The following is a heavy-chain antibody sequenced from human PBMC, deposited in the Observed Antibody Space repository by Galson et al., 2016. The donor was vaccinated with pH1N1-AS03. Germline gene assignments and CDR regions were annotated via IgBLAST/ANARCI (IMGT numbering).Heavy chain of an antibody. J-gene: IGHJ4*02. CDR2: ISAYSGNT. CDR1: GYTFTNFG. V-gene: IGHV1-18*01. Sequence: SVKVSCKASGYTFTNFGINWVRQAPGQGLEWLGWISAYSGNTDYAQSLQGRVSMTTDPSTSTAYMELTSLTSDDTAIYYCARDLRSDFGNSFEAGVQFGRYWGQGTLVTVSS. D-gene: IGHD3-10*01. CDR3: ARDLRSDFGNSFEAGVQFGRY.